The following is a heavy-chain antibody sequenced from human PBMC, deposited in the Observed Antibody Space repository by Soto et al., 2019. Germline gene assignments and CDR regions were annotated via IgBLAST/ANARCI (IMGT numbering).Heavy chain of an antibody. CDR3: ARDPGFGFGYSYAFAMDV. CDR1: GYTFSNYG. CDR2: ISGYNGNT. V-gene: IGHV1-18*01. D-gene: IGHD5-18*01. Sequence: QVQLVQSGAEVKKPGASVKVSCKASGYTFSNYGISWVRQGPGQGLEWMGWISGYNGNTHYEEKVQDRIKMTTDTSTSRTYLELRSLRSDDTDVYFCARDPGFGFGYSYAFAMDVWGQGTTVTVSS. J-gene: IGHJ6*02.